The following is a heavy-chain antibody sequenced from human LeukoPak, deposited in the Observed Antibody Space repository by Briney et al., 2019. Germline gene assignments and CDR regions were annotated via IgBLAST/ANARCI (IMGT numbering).Heavy chain of an antibody. D-gene: IGHD6-6*01. CDR1: GASIFGSY. CDR3: ARHSFARPFDS. CDR2: IYYTGDS. V-gene: IGHV4-59*08. J-gene: IGHJ4*02. Sequence: SETLSLTCTVSGASIFGSYWSWIRQPPGKGLEWIGYIYYTGDSNYNPSLKSRATISLDTSRCQFSLMLSSVTAADTAIYYCARHSFARPFDSWGQGTLVTVSS.